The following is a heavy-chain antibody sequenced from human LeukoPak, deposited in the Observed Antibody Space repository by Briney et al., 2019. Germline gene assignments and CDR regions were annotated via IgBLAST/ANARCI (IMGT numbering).Heavy chain of an antibody. Sequence: VQPGGSLRLSCAASGFTFSSYSMNWVRQAPGKGLEWVSSISSSSSYIYYADSVKGRFTISRDNAKNSLYLQMNSLRAEDTAVYYCARDSRSGRGEWLLSQSDYWGQGTLVTVSS. CDR2: ISSSSSYI. CDR1: GFTFSSYS. CDR3: ARDSRSGRGEWLLSQSDY. V-gene: IGHV3-21*01. D-gene: IGHD3-3*01. J-gene: IGHJ4*02.